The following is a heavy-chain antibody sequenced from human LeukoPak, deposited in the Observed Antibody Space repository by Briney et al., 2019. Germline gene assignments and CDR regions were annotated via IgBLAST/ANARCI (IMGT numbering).Heavy chain of an antibody. D-gene: IGHD4-23*01. Sequence: GGSLRLSCAASGFTFSSYAMHWVRQAPGKGLEWVAVISYDGTNKYYADSVKGRFTISRDNSKNTLYLQMNSLRAEDTAVYYCATGLRWLDYWGQGTLVTVSS. CDR2: ISYDGTNK. CDR1: GFTFSSYA. V-gene: IGHV3-30*14. CDR3: ATGLRWLDY. J-gene: IGHJ4*02.